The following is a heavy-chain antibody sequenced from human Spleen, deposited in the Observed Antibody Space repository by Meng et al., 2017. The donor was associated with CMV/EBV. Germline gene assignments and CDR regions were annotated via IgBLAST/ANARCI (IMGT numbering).Heavy chain of an antibody. CDR1: GYSISSGYY. CDR3: ARSVVETPVLDY. D-gene: IGHD4-23*01. Sequence: SETLSLTCTVSGYSISSGYYWGWIRQPPGKGLEWIGSIYHSGSTYYNPSLKSRVTISVDTSKNQFSLKLSSVTAADTAVYYCARSVVETPVLDYWGQGTLVTVSS. J-gene: IGHJ4*02. CDR2: IYHSGST. V-gene: IGHV4-38-2*02.